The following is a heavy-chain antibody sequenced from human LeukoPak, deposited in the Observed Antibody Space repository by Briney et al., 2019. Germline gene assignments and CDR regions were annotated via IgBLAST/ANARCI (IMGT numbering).Heavy chain of an antibody. D-gene: IGHD4-17*01. Sequence: QTGGSLRLSCAASGFTFTKYWMTWVRQAPGKGLEWVGNIKQDGSDKNYMDSVKGRFTNSRDNTKNSVYLQMSSLRAEDTAVYYCARDPSYGDYGTFTGHFDYWGQGTLVTVSS. V-gene: IGHV3-7*01. CDR2: IKQDGSDK. J-gene: IGHJ4*02. CDR3: ARDPSYGDYGTFTGHFDY. CDR1: GFTFTKYW.